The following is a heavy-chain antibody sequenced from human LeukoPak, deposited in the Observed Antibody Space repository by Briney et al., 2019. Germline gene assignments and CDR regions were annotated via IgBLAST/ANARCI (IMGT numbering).Heavy chain of an antibody. D-gene: IGHD3-10*01. CDR2: LYHSGST. J-gene: IGHJ4*02. CDR1: GYSISSGYY. Sequence: PSETLSLTCTVSGYSISSGYYWGWIRQPPGKGLEWIGSLYHSGSTYYNPSLKSRVTISVDTSKNQFSLKLSSVTAADTAVYYCAGVKKYYGSGLDYWGQGTLVTVSS. CDR3: AGVKKYYGSGLDY. V-gene: IGHV4-38-2*02.